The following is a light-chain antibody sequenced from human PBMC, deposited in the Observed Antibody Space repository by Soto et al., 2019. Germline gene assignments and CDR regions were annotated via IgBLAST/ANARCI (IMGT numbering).Light chain of an antibody. V-gene: IGLV2-8*01. CDR2: EVS. Sequence: QSALTQPPSASGSPGQSVTISCTGTTSDVGGYDYVSWYQQHPGKAPKLMIYEVSKRPSGVPDRFSGSKSASTASLTVCGLQAEDEADYYCSSYAGSNNLVVFGGGTKLTVL. CDR1: TSDVGGYDY. CDR3: SSYAGSNNLVV. J-gene: IGLJ2*01.